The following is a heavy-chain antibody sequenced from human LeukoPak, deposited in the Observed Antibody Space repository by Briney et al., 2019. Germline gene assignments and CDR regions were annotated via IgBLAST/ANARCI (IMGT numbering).Heavy chain of an antibody. CDR2: IYYSGST. D-gene: IGHD5-18*01. CDR1: GGSISSYY. J-gene: IGHJ6*02. Sequence: PSETLSLTCTVSGGSISSYYWSWIRQPPGKGLEWIGHIYYSGSTNYNPSLKSRVTISVDTTKNQFSLKLSSVTAADTAVYYCARHQRVTAMVDDYYYGMDVWGQGTTVAVSS. V-gene: IGHV4-59*01. CDR3: ARHQRVTAMVDDYYYGMDV.